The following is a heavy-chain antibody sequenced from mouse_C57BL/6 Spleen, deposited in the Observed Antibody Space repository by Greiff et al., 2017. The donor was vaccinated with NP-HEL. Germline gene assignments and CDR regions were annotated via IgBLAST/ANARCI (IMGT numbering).Heavy chain of an antibody. J-gene: IGHJ2*01. D-gene: IGHD2-2*01. Sequence: QVQLKESGAELVKPGASVKMSCKASGYTFTTYPIEWMKQNHGKSLEWIGNFHPYNDDTKYNEKFKGKATLTVEKSSSTVYLELSRLTSDDSAVYYCARGGTMVTTFDYWGQGTTLTVSS. V-gene: IGHV1-47*01. CDR3: ARGGTMVTTFDY. CDR1: GYTFTTYP. CDR2: FHPYNDDT.